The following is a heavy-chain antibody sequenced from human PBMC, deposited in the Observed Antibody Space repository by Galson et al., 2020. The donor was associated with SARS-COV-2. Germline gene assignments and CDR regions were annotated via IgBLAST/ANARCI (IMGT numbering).Heavy chain of an antibody. D-gene: IGHD3-16*01. V-gene: IGHV4-59*01. CDR3: ARGVMTGY. J-gene: IGHJ4*02. CDR2: IYYSGST. CDR1: GGSISSYY. Sequence: SETLSLTCTVSGGSISSYYWSWIRQPPGKGLEWIGYIYYSGSTNYNPSLKSRVTISVDTSKNQFSLKLSSVTAADTAVYYCARGVMTGYWGQGTLVTVSS.